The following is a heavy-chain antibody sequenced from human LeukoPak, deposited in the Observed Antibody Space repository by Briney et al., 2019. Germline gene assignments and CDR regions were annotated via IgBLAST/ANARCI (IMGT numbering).Heavy chain of an antibody. CDR1: GGSISSYY. V-gene: IGHV4-59*01. Sequence: SETLSPTCTVSGGSISSYYWSWIRQPPGKGLEWIGYIYYSGNTNYNPSLESRVTISVDTSKNQFSLKLSSVTAADTAVYYCARGIQLWLSLDYWGQGTLVTVSS. CDR3: ARGIQLWLSLDY. J-gene: IGHJ4*02. CDR2: IYYSGNT. D-gene: IGHD5-18*01.